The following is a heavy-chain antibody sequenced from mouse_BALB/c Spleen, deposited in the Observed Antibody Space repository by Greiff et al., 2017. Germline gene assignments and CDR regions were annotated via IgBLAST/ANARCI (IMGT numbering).Heavy chain of an antibody. Sequence: EVMLVESGGGLVKPGGSLKLSCAASGFTFSSYTMSWVRQTPEKRLEWVATISSGGSYTYYPDSVKGRFTISRDNAKNTLYLQMSSLKSEDTAMYYCTRYGSKGDYFDYWGQGTTLTVSS. CDR1: GFTFSSYT. V-gene: IGHV5-6-4*01. CDR2: ISSGGSYT. J-gene: IGHJ2*01. CDR3: TRYGSKGDYFDY. D-gene: IGHD1-1*01.